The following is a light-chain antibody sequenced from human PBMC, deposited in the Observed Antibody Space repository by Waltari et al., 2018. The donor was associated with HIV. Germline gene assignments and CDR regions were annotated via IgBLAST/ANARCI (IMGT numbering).Light chain of an antibody. CDR1: SADIGLYSS. J-gene: IGLJ2*01. CDR2: GNT. CDR3: SSFATSDTLL. V-gene: IGLV2-14*01. Sequence: QSALTQPASVSGPPGQTITLSCTGTSADIGLYSSSPWYQKHQDKAPQLIIYGNTNRPSGVSYRFSGSKSDNTASLTISGLQAEDEADYYCSSFATSDTLLFGGGTKLTVL.